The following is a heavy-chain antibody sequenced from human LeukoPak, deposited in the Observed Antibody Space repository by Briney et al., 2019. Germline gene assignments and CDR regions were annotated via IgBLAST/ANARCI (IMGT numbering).Heavy chain of an antibody. CDR2: ISSGSSPK. J-gene: IGHJ4*02. V-gene: IGHV3-48*04. CDR1: GFTFNIYG. Sequence: GGSLRLSCAASGFTFNIYGMNWIRQAPGNGPEWVSHISSGSSPKYYADSVTGRFTISRDNAKKSLYLQMNSLRVENTAVYYCARGDDGAYWGQGTLVTVSS. D-gene: IGHD3-16*01. CDR3: ARGDDGAY.